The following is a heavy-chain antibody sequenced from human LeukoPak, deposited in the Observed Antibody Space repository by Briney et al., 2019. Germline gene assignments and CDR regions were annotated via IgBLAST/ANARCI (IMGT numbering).Heavy chain of an antibody. CDR3: AKDLLTAITTRPHH. Sequence: PGGSLRLSCAASGFTFSTFAMSWVRQAPGKGLEWVSAITGSGGSTSYADSVKGRFTISRDNSKNTLYLQMKSLRAEDTAVYYCAKDLLTAITTRPHHWGQGTLVTVSS. CDR1: GFTFSTFA. J-gene: IGHJ5*02. CDR2: ITGSGGST. D-gene: IGHD1-7*01. V-gene: IGHV3-23*01.